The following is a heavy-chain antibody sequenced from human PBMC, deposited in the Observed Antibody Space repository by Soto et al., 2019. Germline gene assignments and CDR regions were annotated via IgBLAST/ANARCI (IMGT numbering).Heavy chain of an antibody. CDR2: ISGSGGST. CDR1: GFTFSSYA. V-gene: IGHV3-23*01. Sequence: EVQLLESGGGLVQPGGSLRLSCTASGFTFSSYAMSWVRQAPGKGLEWVSAISGSGGSTYYADSVKGRFTISRDNSKNTLYLQMNSLRADDTAVYYCAKEGDVGYSSGWLDYWGQGTLVTVSS. CDR3: AKEGDVGYSSGWLDY. D-gene: IGHD6-19*01. J-gene: IGHJ4*02.